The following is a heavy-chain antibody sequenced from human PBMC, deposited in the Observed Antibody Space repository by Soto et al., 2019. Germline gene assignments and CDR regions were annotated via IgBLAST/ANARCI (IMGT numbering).Heavy chain of an antibody. CDR2: ITVTDGRR. CDR3: ATESMYVVVVGSTRDHYYGIDV. Sequence: EGQLLESGGGLVRPGGSLTLSCAGSGFTFSRYAMTWVRQAPGKGLEWVSGITVTDGRRKYADSVKGRFTISTDTHKNIVYLQMNSLRAEDTALYYCATESMYVVVVGSTRDHYYGIDVWGQGTTVIVS. CDR1: GFTFSRYA. V-gene: IGHV3-23*01. J-gene: IGHJ6*02. D-gene: IGHD2-15*01.